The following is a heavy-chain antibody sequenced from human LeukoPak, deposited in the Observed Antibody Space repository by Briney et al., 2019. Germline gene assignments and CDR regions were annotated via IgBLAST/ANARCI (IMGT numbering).Heavy chain of an antibody. D-gene: IGHD6-19*01. CDR1: GGSISSYY. Sequence: SETLSLTCTVSGGSISSYYWSWIRQPAGKGLEWIGRIYTSGSTNYNPSLKSRVTMSVNTSKNQFSLKLSSVTAADTAVYYCARGGTSGWYPYYFDYWGQGTLVTVSS. J-gene: IGHJ4*02. CDR2: IYTSGST. V-gene: IGHV4-4*07. CDR3: ARGGTSGWYPYYFDY.